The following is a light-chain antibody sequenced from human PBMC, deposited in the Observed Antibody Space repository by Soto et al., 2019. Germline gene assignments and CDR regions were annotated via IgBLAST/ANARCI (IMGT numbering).Light chain of an antibody. J-gene: IGLJ1*01. CDR3: SSFTSSITYV. V-gene: IGLV2-14*01. Sequence: QSALTQPASVSGSPGQSITISCTGTSSDVGGYNSVSWYQQHPGKAPKLMIYEVSNRPSGVSNRFSGSKSGSTASLTISGLQAEDEADYYCSSFTSSITYVFGTGTKVTVL. CDR1: SSDVGGYNS. CDR2: EVS.